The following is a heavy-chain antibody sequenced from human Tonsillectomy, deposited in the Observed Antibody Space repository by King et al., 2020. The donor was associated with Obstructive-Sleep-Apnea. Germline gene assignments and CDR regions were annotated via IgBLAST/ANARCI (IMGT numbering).Heavy chain of an antibody. CDR2: ISGSGDST. V-gene: IGHV3-23*04. J-gene: IGHJ4*02. D-gene: IGHD3-3*01. CDR3: AKDLDFWSGYYTGILDY. CDR1: GFTFSSYA. Sequence: VQLVESGGGLVQPGGSLRLSCAASGFTFSSYAISWVRQAPGKGREWVSAISGSGDSTHYADSVKGRLTISRDNSKNTLYLQMNSLRAEDTALYYCAKDLDFWSGYYTGILDYWGQGTLVTVSS.